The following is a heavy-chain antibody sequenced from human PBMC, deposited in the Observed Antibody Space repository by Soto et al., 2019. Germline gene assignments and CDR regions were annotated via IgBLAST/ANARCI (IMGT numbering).Heavy chain of an antibody. Sequence: GGSLRLSCAASGFTFSSYAMHWVRQAPGKGLEWVAVISYDGSNKYYADSVKGRFTISRDNSKNTLYLQMNSLRAEDTAVYYCARDHHTQTYYYYYGMDVWGQGTTVTVSS. V-gene: IGHV3-30-3*01. J-gene: IGHJ6*02. CDR2: ISYDGSNK. CDR1: GFTFSSYA. CDR3: ARDHHTQTYYYYYGMDV.